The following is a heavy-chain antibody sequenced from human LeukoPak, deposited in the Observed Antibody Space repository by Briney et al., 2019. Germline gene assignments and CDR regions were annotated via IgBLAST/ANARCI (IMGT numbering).Heavy chain of an antibody. J-gene: IGHJ3*02. CDR3: ARDSLNGYSSGWPDAFDI. CDR2: ISSSSSYI. D-gene: IGHD6-19*01. CDR1: GFTFSSYS. Sequence: GGSLRLSCAASGFTFSSYSMNWVRQAPGKGLEWVSSISSSSSYIYYADSVKGRFTISRDNAKNSLYLQMNSLRAEDTAVYYCARDSLNGYSSGWPDAFDIWGQGTIVTVSS. V-gene: IGHV3-21*01.